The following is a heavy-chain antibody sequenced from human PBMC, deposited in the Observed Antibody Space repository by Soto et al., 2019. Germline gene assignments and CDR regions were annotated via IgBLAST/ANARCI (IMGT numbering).Heavy chain of an antibody. CDR2: IYVTGAV. CDR3: ARLRIATNNYKWFDP. CDR1: GAALNSGNYY. D-gene: IGHD2-21*01. Sequence: SETLSLTCSVSGAALNSGNYYWGWIRQVPGKGLEWIGHIYVTGAVDYNPSLRDRITISQDTSERQFSPNLRLVTAADTAVYYCARLRIATNNYKWFDPWGQGTLVTVSS. V-gene: IGHV4-31*03. J-gene: IGHJ5*02.